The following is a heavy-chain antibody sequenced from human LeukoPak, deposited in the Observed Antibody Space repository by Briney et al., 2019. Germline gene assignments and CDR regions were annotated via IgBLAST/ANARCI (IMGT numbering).Heavy chain of an antibody. CDR2: IWYDGSNK. J-gene: IGHJ6*02. CDR1: GFTFSSYG. D-gene: IGHD3-10*01. Sequence: PGGSLRLSCAASGFTFSSYGMHWVRQAPGKGLEWVAVIWYDGSNKYYADSVKGRFTISRDNSKNTLYLQKNSLRAEDTAVYYCARDGIYGSGSYSPYGMDVWGQGTTVTVSS. V-gene: IGHV3-33*01. CDR3: ARDGIYGSGSYSPYGMDV.